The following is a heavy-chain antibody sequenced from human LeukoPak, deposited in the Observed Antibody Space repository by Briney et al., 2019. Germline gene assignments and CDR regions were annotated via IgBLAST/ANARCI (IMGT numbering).Heavy chain of an antibody. CDR1: GGSISGYY. CDR3: ARDFGFVEYFDF. Sequence: PSETLSLTCTVSGGSISGYYWSWIRQPAGEGLKWIGRMHHTGSTNYNPSLKSRVTMSLDTSRNQFSLKVTSVTAADTAVYYCARDFGFVEYFDFWGQGILVTVSS. V-gene: IGHV4-4*07. D-gene: IGHD3-10*01. CDR2: MHHTGST. J-gene: IGHJ4*02.